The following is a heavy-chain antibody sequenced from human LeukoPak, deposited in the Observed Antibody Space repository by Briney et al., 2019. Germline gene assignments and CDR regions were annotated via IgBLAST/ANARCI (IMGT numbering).Heavy chain of an antibody. V-gene: IGHV3-13*01. CDR2: IGTLADT. D-gene: IGHD3-3*01. CDR3: VRDQTIDSRAGLSDPFGV. CDR1: GFTFSNYD. J-gene: IGHJ3*01. Sequence: PGGSLRLSCAASGFTFSNYDMHWVRQTRGGGLEWVSGIGTLADTFYPDSAKGRFTISRDNAKNSLYLQMNSLRADDTAVYYCVRDQTIDSRAGLSDPFGVWGQGTMVTVSS.